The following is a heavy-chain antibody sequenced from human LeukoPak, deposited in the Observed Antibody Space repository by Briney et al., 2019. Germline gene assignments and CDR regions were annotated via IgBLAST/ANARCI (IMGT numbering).Heavy chain of an antibody. D-gene: IGHD6-13*01. Sequence: SETLSLTCTVSGGSISSYYWSWIRQPPGKGLEWIGYIYYSGSTNYNPSLKSRVTISVDTSKNQFSLKLSSVTAADTAVYYCARGAAGTQNSYFDYWGQGTLVTVSS. J-gene: IGHJ4*02. V-gene: IGHV4-59*01. CDR3: ARGAAGTQNSYFDY. CDR1: GGSISSYY. CDR2: IYYSGST.